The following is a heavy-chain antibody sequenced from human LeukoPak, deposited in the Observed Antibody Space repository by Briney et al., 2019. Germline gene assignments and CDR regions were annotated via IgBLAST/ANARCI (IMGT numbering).Heavy chain of an antibody. Sequence: SETLSLTCTVSGGFISTFYWSWIRQPPGKGLEWIGYVYYSGSTNYSPSLKSRVTISVDTPKNQFSLKLSSVTAADTAVYYCAKDSGNSGYYYERQFFDDWGQGTLVTVSS. V-gene: IGHV4-59*01. CDR3: AKDSGNSGYYYERQFFDD. D-gene: IGHD3-22*01. CDR1: GGFISTFY. J-gene: IGHJ4*02. CDR2: VYYSGST.